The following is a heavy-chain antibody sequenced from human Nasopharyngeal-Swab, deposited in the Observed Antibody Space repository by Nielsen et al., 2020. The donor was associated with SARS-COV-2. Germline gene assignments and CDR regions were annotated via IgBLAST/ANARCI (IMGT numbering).Heavy chain of an antibody. J-gene: IGHJ1*01. D-gene: IGHD1-26*01. CDR3: SLGIMGASRSGLPH. Sequence: PGKGVEWIGYISYSGSTSYNPSLKSRVTMSVDTSKNQFSLKLSSVTAAATPGYFCSLGIMGASRSGLPHWGQGTLVTVSS. CDR2: ISYSGST. V-gene: IGHV4-59*13.